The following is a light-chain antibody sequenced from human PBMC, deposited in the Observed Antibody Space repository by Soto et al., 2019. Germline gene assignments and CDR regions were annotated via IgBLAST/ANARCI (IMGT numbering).Light chain of an antibody. Sequence: EIVMTQSPATLSVSPGERATLSCRASQSISSTSLAWYQQKPGQAPRLLISGTSSRATGIPDRFSVSGSGTDFTLSISGLEPEDFAVYYCHYGNSPPWTFAQGTKVDIK. CDR1: QSISSTS. CDR2: GTS. CDR3: HYGNSPPWT. J-gene: IGKJ1*01. V-gene: IGKV3-20*01.